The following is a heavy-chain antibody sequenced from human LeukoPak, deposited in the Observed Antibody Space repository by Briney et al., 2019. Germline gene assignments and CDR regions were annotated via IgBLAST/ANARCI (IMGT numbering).Heavy chain of an antibody. V-gene: IGHV4-34*01. CDR3: ARDPGSGSYPYNWFDP. D-gene: IGHD1-26*01. CDR2: INHSGST. CDR1: GGSFSGYY. Sequence: TSETLSLTCAVYGGSFSGYYWSWIRQPPGKGLEWIGEINHSGSTNYNPSLKSRVTISVDTSKNQFSLKLSSVTAADTAVYYCARDPGSGSYPYNWFDPWGQGTLVTVSS. J-gene: IGHJ5*02.